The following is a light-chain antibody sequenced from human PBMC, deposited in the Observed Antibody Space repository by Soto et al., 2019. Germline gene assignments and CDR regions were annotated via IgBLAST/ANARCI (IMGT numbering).Light chain of an antibody. Sequence: DIQMTQSPSSLSASVGARVTITCRASQGISNYVAWYQQKPGKVPRLLLYLASTLQSGVRSRFSGSGSGTDFTITISSLQPEDVATYYCQKYNSAPLTFGGGTKVEIK. J-gene: IGKJ4*01. CDR2: LAS. V-gene: IGKV1-27*01. CDR3: QKYNSAPLT. CDR1: QGISNY.